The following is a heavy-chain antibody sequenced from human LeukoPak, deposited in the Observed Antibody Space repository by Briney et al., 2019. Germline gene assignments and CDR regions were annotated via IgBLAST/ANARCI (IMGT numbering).Heavy chain of an antibody. CDR3: ARVLWFGELLTSWYFDL. CDR2: INSDGSSA. J-gene: IGHJ2*01. Sequence: GGSLRPSCAASGFTFSSYWMHWVRQAPGKGLVWVSRINSDGSSASYAESVKGRFTISRDNAKNMLYLQLNSLRDEDTAVYYCARVLWFGELLTSWYFDLWGRGTLVTVSS. V-gene: IGHV3-74*01. D-gene: IGHD3-10*01. CDR1: GFTFSSYW.